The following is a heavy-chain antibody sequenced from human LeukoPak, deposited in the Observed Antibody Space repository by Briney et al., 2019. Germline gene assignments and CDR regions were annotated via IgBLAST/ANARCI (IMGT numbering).Heavy chain of an antibody. CDR1: GFTFSSYD. CDR2: IGTAGDT. D-gene: IGHD6-13*01. V-gene: IGHV3-13*01. J-gene: IGHJ4*02. CDR3: ARGAAGNDAFDY. Sequence: GGSLRLSCAASGFTFSSYDMHWVRQATGKGLEWVSAIGTAGDTYYPGSVKGRFTISRENAKNSLYLQMNSLRAGDTAVYYCARGAAGNDAFDYWGQGTLVTVSS.